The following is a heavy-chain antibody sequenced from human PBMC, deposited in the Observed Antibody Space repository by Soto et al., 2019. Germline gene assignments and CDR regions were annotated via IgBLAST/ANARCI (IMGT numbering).Heavy chain of an antibody. D-gene: IGHD4-17*01. CDR2: ITLYNGNT. CDR3: ARFGYGGASYYSDY. CDR1: GYTFTCCS. J-gene: IGHJ4*02. V-gene: IGHV1-45*02. Sequence: SVKVSCKASGYTFTCCSLHWLQQAPGQGLERMRWITLYNGNTNYAKKFQGRVTITRDMSLRTAYIELSSLRSEDSAVYYWARFGYGGASYYSDYWGQGTLVTVSS.